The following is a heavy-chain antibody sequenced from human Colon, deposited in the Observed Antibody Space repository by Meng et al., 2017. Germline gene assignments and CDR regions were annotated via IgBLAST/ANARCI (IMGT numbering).Heavy chain of an antibody. CDR1: GDSVSSNRAL. D-gene: IGHD3-10*01. V-gene: IGHV6-1*01. CDR2: TYYRSEWQN. Sequence: QVQLQESDPRLVKPSQTLSLTCAISGDSVSSNRALWHWVRQSPSRGLEWLGQTYYRSEWQNHYGVSVKSRITINADTSRNHFSLHLNSVTPEDTAVYYCTTWYGEYWGQGTLVTVSS. J-gene: IGHJ4*02. CDR3: TTWYGEY.